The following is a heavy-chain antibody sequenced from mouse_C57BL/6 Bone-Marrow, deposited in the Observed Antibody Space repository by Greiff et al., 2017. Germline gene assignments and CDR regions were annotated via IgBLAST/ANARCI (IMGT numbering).Heavy chain of an antibody. V-gene: IGHV5-17*01. CDR1: GFTFSDYG. CDR3: ASSGSSYDYYAMDY. CDR2: ISSGRSTI. D-gene: IGHD1-1*01. Sequence: EVKLMESGGGLVKPGGSLKLSCAASGFTFSDYGMHWVRQAPEKGLEWVAYISSGRSTIYYADPVKGRFTLSRDNAKNTLYLHMTSLRSEDTAMYYCASSGSSYDYYAMDYGGQGTSVTVSS. J-gene: IGHJ4*01.